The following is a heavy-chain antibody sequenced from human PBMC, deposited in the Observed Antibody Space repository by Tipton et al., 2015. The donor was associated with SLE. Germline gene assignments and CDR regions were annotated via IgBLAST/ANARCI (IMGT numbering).Heavy chain of an antibody. CDR2: INQDGSQK. CDR3: VKVASTAPLWYFDF. J-gene: IGHJ2*01. Sequence: AVSGFTFSSSWMDWVRQAPGKGLEWVANINQDGSQKYYVDSVKGRFTISRDNAKNSLYLQMTSLRPEDTAVYYCVKVASTAPLWYFDFWGRGTLVTVSS. D-gene: IGHD4-17*01. V-gene: IGHV3-7*01. CDR1: GFTFSSSW.